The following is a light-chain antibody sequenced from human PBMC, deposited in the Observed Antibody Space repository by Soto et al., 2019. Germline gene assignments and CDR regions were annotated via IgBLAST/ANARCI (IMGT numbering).Light chain of an antibody. Sequence: DIHLTQSPSFLSASVGDRVTITCRASQGIASSLAWYQQKAGKAPKLLIYAASTLESGVPSRLSGSGPGTEFTLTLSSLQPEDFAIYYCQQFNSYPLTFGGGTKVEIK. CDR2: AAS. J-gene: IGKJ4*01. CDR1: QGIASS. CDR3: QQFNSYPLT. V-gene: IGKV1-9*01.